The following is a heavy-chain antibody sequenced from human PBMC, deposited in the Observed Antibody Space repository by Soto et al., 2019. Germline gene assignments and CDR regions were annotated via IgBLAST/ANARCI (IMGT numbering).Heavy chain of an antibody. D-gene: IGHD3-22*01. J-gene: IGHJ4*02. CDR1: GFTFSSYA. CDR2: ISYDGSNK. V-gene: IGHV3-30-3*01. CDR3: ARESWVAYYDSSGYDYRGYFDY. Sequence: GGSLRLSCAASGFTFSSYAMHWVRQAPGKGLEWVAVISYDGSNKYYADSVKGRFTISRDNSKNTLYLQMNSLRAEDTAVYYCARESWVAYYDSSGYDYRGYFDYWGQGTLVTVSS.